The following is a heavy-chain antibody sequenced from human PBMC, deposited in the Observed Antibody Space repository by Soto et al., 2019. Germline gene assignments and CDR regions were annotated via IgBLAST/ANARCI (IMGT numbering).Heavy chain of an antibody. D-gene: IGHD6-6*01. V-gene: IGHV1-69*13. J-gene: IGHJ6*02. Sequence: ASVKVSCKASGGTFSSYAISWVRQAPGQGLEWMGGIIPIFGTANYAQKFQGRVTITADESTSTAYMELSSLRSEDTAVYYCASTDSSSSDYYYGMDVWGQGTTVTVSS. CDR1: GGTFSSYA. CDR2: IIPIFGTA. CDR3: ASTDSSSSDYYYGMDV.